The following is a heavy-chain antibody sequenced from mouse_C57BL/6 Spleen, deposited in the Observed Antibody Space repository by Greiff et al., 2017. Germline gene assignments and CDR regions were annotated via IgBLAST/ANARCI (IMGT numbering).Heavy chain of an antibody. D-gene: IGHD1-1*01. V-gene: IGHV1-64*01. Sequence: VKLQQPGAELVKPGASVKLSCKASGYTFTSYWMHWVKQRPGQGLEWIGMIHPNSGSTNYNEKFKSKATLTVDKSSSTAYMQLSSLTSEDSAVYYCASPFYYGSGAYWGQGTLVTVSA. CDR2: IHPNSGST. CDR1: GYTFTSYW. J-gene: IGHJ3*01. CDR3: ASPFYYGSGAY.